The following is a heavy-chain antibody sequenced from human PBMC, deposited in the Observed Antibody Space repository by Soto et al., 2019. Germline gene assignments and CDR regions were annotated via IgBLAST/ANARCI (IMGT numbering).Heavy chain of an antibody. CDR2: ISGSGGST. V-gene: IGHV3-23*01. CDR1: GFTFSNYA. D-gene: IGHD2-15*01. Sequence: EVQLLESGGGLVQPGGSLRLSCAASGFTFSNYAMSWVRQAPGKGLEWVSAISGSGGSTFYTDSVKGRFTISRDNSKNTLYLQMNDLRVEDTAVYYCAPIVVVAATWIDYWGQGTLVTVSS. CDR3: APIVVVAATWIDY. J-gene: IGHJ4*02.